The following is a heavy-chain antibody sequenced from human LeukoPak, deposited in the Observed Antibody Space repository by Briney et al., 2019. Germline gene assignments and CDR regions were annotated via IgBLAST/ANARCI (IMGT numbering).Heavy chain of an antibody. V-gene: IGHV3-20*04. CDR3: ARHHTPVVEWLPDFDY. Sequence: GGSLRLSCAASGFTFDDYGMSWVRQAPGKGLEWVSGINWNGGSTGYADSVKGRFTISRDNAKNSLYLQMNSLRAEDTALYYCARHHTPVVEWLPDFDYWGQGTLVTVSS. CDR1: GFTFDDYG. CDR2: INWNGGST. J-gene: IGHJ4*02. D-gene: IGHD3-3*01.